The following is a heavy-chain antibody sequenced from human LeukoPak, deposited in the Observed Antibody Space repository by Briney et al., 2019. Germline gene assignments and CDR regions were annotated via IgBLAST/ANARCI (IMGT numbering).Heavy chain of an antibody. D-gene: IGHD2-15*01. V-gene: IGHV1-2*02. CDR2: INPNSGGT. CDR1: GYTFTGYY. CDR3: ARDGVVVAPFHYYYGMDV. J-gene: IGHJ6*02. Sequence: GASVKVSCKASGYTFTGYYMHWVRQAPGQGLEWMGWINPNSGGTNYAQKFQGRVTMTRDTSISTAYMELSRLRSDDTAVYYCARDGVVVAPFHYYYGMDVWGQGTTVTVSS.